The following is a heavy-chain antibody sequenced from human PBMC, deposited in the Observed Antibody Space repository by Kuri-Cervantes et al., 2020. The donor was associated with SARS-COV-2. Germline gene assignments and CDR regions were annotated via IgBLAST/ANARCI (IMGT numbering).Heavy chain of an antibody. V-gene: IGHV1-69*05. J-gene: IGHJ6*03. Sequence: SVKVSCKASGGTFSSYAISWVRQAPGQGLEWMGGIIPIFGTANYAQKFQGRVTITTDESTSTACMELSSLRSEDTAVYYCARERRPPTDQPRPGYYMDVWGKGTTVTVSS. CDR2: IIPIFGTA. D-gene: IGHD4-11*01. CDR3: ARERRPPTDQPRPGYYMDV. CDR1: GGTFSSYA.